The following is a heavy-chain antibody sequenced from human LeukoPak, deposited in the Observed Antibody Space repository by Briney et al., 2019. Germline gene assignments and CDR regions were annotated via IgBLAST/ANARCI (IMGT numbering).Heavy chain of an antibody. CDR3: ARDSRPYYYDSSGYYCE. CDR2: INPSGGST. J-gene: IGHJ4*02. Sequence: ASVKVSCKASGYTFTSYYMHWVRQAPGQGLEWMGIINPSGGSTSYAQKFQGRVTMTRDTSTSTVYMELSSLRSEDTAVYYCARDSRPYYYDSSGYYCEWGQGTLVTVSS. CDR1: GYTFTSYY. V-gene: IGHV1-46*01. D-gene: IGHD3-22*01.